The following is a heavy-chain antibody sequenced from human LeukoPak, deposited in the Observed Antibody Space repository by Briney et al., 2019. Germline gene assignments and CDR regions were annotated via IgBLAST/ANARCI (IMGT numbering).Heavy chain of an antibody. D-gene: IGHD3-22*01. CDR1: GVSVSSGSYY. J-gene: IGHJ5*02. Sequence: PSETLSLTCTVSGVSVSSGSYYWSWIRQPPGKGLEWTGYIYYSGSTNYNPSLKSRVTISVDTSKNQFSLKLSSVTAADTAVYYCASPRSYYDSSGYYISWGQGTLVTVSS. CDR3: ASPRSYYDSSGYYIS. CDR2: IYYSGST. V-gene: IGHV4-61*01.